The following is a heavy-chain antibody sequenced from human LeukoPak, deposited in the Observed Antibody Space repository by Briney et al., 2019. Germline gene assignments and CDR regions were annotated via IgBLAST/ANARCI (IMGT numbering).Heavy chain of an antibody. J-gene: IGHJ4*02. CDR1: GFTFSSYG. CDR3: ARAGYCSGGSCYGSDY. Sequence: GRSLRLSCAASGFTFSSYGMHWVRQAPGKGLEWVAAIWYDGSIQYYADSVKGRFTISRDNSKNTLYLQMDSLRAEDTAVYYCARAGYCSGGSCYGSDYWGQGTLVTVSS. V-gene: IGHV3-33*01. CDR2: IWYDGSIQ. D-gene: IGHD2-15*01.